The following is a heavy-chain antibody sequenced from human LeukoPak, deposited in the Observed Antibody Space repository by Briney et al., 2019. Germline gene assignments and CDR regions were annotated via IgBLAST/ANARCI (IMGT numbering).Heavy chain of an antibody. J-gene: IGHJ4*02. Sequence: GGSLRLSCAASGNYWMHWVRQAPGKGLVWVSHINSDGSWTSYADSVKGRFTISKDNAKNTVYLQMNSLRAEDAAVYYCVSFYETYWGRGTLVTVSS. V-gene: IGHV3-74*01. CDR1: GNYW. D-gene: IGHD2/OR15-2a*01. CDR3: VSFYETY. CDR2: INSDGSWT.